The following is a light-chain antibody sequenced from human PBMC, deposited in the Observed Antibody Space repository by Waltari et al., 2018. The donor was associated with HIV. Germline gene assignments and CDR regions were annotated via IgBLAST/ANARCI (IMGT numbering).Light chain of an antibody. V-gene: IGKV1-5*03. Sequence: DIQMTQSPSTLSASVGDRVTITCRASQSVRYWLAWYQQKAGEAPKLLIYKASSLGSGVPSRFSGSGSGTEFTPTISSLQPHDSAVYYCQQYDSYSYTFGQGTKLEIK. J-gene: IGKJ2*01. CDR1: QSVRYW. CDR3: QQYDSYSYT. CDR2: KAS.